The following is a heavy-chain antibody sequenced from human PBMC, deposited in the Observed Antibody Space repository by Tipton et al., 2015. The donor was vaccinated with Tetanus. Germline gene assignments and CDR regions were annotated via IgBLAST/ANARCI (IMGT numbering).Heavy chain of an antibody. Sequence: TLSLTCTASGGSINSYYWSWVRQPPGKGLEWIAYIHYSGRTNYNPSLKSRVTISLATSENQFSLKLSSVTAADTAVYYCARGREVTTVTIIGAHDWYFDLWGRGTLVTVSS. D-gene: IGHD4-17*01. V-gene: IGHV4-59*12. CDR1: GGSINSYY. J-gene: IGHJ2*01. CDR3: ARGREVTTVTIIGAHDWYFDL. CDR2: IHYSGRT.